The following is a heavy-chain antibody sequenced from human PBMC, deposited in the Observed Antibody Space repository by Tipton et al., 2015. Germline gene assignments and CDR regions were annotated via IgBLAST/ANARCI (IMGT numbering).Heavy chain of an antibody. V-gene: IGHV4-61*08. J-gene: IGHJ6*02. CDR3: ARDLEHGMDV. CDR2: ISYTDGA. D-gene: IGHD5-24*01. Sequence: TLSLTCTVSGGSINTGGYYWSWIRQPPGKGLEWIGYISYTDGAHYNPALKSRVTISVDTSKNQFSLTLNSVAAADTAVYYCARDLEHGMDVWGHGTTVTVSS. CDR1: GGSINTGGYY.